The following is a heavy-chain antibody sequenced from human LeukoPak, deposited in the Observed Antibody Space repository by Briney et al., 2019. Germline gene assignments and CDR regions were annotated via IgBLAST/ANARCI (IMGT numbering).Heavy chain of an antibody. CDR2: INSDGSST. CDR3: ARYSSSWHAFDI. CDR1: GFTFSSYW. Sequence: GGSLRLSCAASGFTFSSYWIHWVRQAPGKGLVWVSRINSDGSSTRYADSVKGRFTISRDNAKNTVYLQMNSLRAGDTAVYFCARYSSSWHAFDIWGQGTLVTVSS. J-gene: IGHJ3*02. V-gene: IGHV3-74*01. D-gene: IGHD6-13*01.